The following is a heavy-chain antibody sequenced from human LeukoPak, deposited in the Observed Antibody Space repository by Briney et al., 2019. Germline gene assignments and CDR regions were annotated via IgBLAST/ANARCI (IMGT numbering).Heavy chain of an antibody. D-gene: IGHD5-12*01. CDR1: GFTFSSYA. CDR3: AKDLNRGSGYDSDPFDY. J-gene: IGHJ4*02. V-gene: IGHV3-23*01. CDR2: ISGSGGNT. Sequence: GGSLRLSCAASGFTFSSYAMSWVRQAPGKGLEWVSAISGSGGNTYYADSVKGRFTISRDNSKNTLYLQMNSLRAEDTAVYYCAKDLNRGSGYDSDPFDYWGQGTLVTVSS.